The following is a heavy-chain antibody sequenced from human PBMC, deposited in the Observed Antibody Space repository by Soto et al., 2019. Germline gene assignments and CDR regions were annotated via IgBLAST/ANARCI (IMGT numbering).Heavy chain of an antibody. CDR3: AADLSVYSSSPFDY. V-gene: IGHV1-58*01. J-gene: IGHJ4*02. D-gene: IGHD6-6*01. CDR2: IVVGSGNT. CDR1: GFTFTSSA. Sequence: QMQLVQSGPEVKKPGTSVKVSCKASGFTFTSSAVQWVRQARGQRLEWIGWIVVGSGNTNYAQKFQERVTITRDMSTSTAYMELSCLRSEDTAVYYCAADLSVYSSSPFDYWGQGTLVTVSS.